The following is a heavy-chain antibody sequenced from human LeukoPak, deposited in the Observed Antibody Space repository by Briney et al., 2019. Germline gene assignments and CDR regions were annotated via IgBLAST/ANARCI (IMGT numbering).Heavy chain of an antibody. CDR1: GGTFSSYA. CDR2: IIPIFGTA. D-gene: IGHD5-18*01. CDR3: ARDLTAMVAGAFDI. V-gene: IGHV1-69*05. Sequence: SVKFSCKASGGTFSSYAISWVRQSPGQGLEWMGGIIPIFGTANYAQTFQGRVTITMDESTSTAYMELSSLRSEDTAVYYCARDLTAMVAGAFDIWGQGTMVTVS. J-gene: IGHJ3*02.